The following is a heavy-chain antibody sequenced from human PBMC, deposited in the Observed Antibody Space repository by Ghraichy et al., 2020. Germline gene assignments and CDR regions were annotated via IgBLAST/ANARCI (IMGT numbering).Heavy chain of an antibody. CDR2: MNPNSGNT. J-gene: IGHJ4*02. V-gene: IGHV1-8*01. CDR1: GYTFTSYD. CDR3: ARGVRSTKYLNVDY. D-gene: IGHD2-2*01. Sequence: ASVKVSCKASGYTFTSYDINWVRQATGQGLEWMGWMNPNSGNTGYAQKFQGRVTMTRNTSISTAYMELSSLRSEDTAVYYCARGVRSTKYLNVDYWGQGTLVTVSS.